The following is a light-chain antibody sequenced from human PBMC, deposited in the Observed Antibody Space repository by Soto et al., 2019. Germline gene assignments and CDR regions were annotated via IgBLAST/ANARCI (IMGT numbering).Light chain of an antibody. J-gene: IGKJ4*01. V-gene: IGKV3-15*01. Sequence: EVVMTQSPATLSVSPGERATLSCRASQSITNNLAWYQQKPGQAPRLLIYGASTRATGIPARFSGSGSGTEFTLTISSLQSEDCAIYYCQQYHTWPITFGGGTKVDIK. CDR1: QSITNN. CDR3: QQYHTWPIT. CDR2: GAS.